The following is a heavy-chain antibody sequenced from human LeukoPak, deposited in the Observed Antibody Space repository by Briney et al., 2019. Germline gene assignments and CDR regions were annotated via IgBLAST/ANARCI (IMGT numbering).Heavy chain of an antibody. CDR2: ISYDGSNK. Sequence: GGSLRLSCAASGFTFSSYAMHWVRQAPGKGLEWVAVISYDGSNKYYADSVKGRFTISRDNSKNTLYLQMNSLRAEDTAVYYCARDIVVVPAATPPIWGQGTMVTVSS. V-gene: IGHV3-30*04. CDR3: ARDIVVVPAATPPI. CDR1: GFTFSSYA. D-gene: IGHD2-2*01. J-gene: IGHJ3*02.